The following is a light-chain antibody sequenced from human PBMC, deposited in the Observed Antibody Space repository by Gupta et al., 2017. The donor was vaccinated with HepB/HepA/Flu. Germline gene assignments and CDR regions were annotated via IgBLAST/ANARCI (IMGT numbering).Light chain of an antibody. CDR3: QQTYSIPWT. Sequence: DIQMTQSPSSLSASGGDRVTITCRASQSIARYVNWYQQKPGKAPKLLIYAASSLQGGVPSRFSGSGSGTEFSLTISSLQPEDFAAYYCQQTYSIPWTFGLGTKVEIK. CDR1: QSIARY. CDR2: AAS. J-gene: IGKJ1*01. V-gene: IGKV1-39*01.